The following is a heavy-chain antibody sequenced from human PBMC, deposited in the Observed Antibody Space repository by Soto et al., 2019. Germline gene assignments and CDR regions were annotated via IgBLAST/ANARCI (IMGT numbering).Heavy chain of an antibody. V-gene: IGHV4-4*02. CDR2: IYHSGST. Sequence: PSETLSLTCAVSGGSISSSNWWSWVRQPPGKGLEWIGEIYHSGSTNYNPPLKSRVTISVDKSKNQFSLKLSSVTAADTAVYYCARRGDGTNGVCYYGMDGWGQGTTVTVAS. D-gene: IGHD2-8*01. J-gene: IGHJ6*02. CDR3: ARRGDGTNGVCYYGMDG. CDR1: GGSISSSNW.